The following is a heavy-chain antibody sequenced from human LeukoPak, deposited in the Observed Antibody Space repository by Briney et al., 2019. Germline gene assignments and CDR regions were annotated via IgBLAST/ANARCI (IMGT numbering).Heavy chain of an antibody. Sequence: SVKVSCKASGGTFSSYAISWVRQAPGQGLEWMGGIIPIFGTANYAQKFQGRVTITTDESTSTAYMELSSLGSEDTAVYYCARTYCSSTSCYNNWFDPWGQGTLVTVSS. CDR2: IIPIFGTA. J-gene: IGHJ5*02. CDR3: ARTYCSSTSCYNNWFDP. V-gene: IGHV1-69*05. D-gene: IGHD2-2*01. CDR1: GGTFSSYA.